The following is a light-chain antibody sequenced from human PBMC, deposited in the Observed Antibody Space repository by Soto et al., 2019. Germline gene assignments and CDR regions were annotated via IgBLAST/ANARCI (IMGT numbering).Light chain of an antibody. CDR3: SSHAGSDNPFV. V-gene: IGLV2-8*01. J-gene: IGLJ1*01. CDR2: DVN. Sequence: QSALTQPPSASGSPGQSVTISCTGTSSDVGGYFVSWYQQHPGKAPKVMIYDVNKRPSGVPDRFSGSKSGNTASLTVSRLQAEDEADYYCSSHAGSDNPFVFGTGTKVTVL. CDR1: SSDVGGYF.